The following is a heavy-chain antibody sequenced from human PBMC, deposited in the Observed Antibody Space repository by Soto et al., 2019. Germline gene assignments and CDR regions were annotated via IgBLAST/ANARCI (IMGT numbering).Heavy chain of an antibody. D-gene: IGHD6-19*01. Sequence: SETLSLTCAVYGGYFSGYYWSWIRQPPGKGLEWIGEINHSGSTNYNPSLKSRVTISVDTSKNQFSLKLSSVTAADTAVYYCARTSGIAVAGTRNWFDPWGQGTLVTVSS. CDR1: GGYFSGYY. CDR2: INHSGST. CDR3: ARTSGIAVAGTRNWFDP. J-gene: IGHJ5*02. V-gene: IGHV4-34*01.